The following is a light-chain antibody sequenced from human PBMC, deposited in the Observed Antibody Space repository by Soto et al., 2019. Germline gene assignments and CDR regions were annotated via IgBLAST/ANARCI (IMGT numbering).Light chain of an antibody. V-gene: IGKV1-5*01. CDR2: DAS. Sequence: DIQVTQSPATLSAFVGDRVTISCRARQSIGAWLAWYQQKQGKAPKLLIYDASTLASGVLARFSGSGSGTEFTLTLSSLEPEDFATDYCQEYNSYPVSFGQGTRL. CDR1: QSIGAW. CDR3: QEYNSYPVS. J-gene: IGKJ5*01.